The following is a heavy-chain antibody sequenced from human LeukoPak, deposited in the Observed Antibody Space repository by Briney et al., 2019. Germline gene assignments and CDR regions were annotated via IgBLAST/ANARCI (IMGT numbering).Heavy chain of an antibody. CDR3: ARMARIWFGESWYNWFDP. CDR1: GGTFTSYG. V-gene: IGHV1-18*01. D-gene: IGHD3-10*01. Sequence: ASVKVSCKASGGTFTSYGISWVRQAPGQGLEWMGWISVHTGTTNYAQKLQGRVTMTTDTSTSTAYMELRSLRSDDTAVYYCARMARIWFGESWYNWFDPWGQGTLVTVSS. J-gene: IGHJ5*02. CDR2: ISVHTGTT.